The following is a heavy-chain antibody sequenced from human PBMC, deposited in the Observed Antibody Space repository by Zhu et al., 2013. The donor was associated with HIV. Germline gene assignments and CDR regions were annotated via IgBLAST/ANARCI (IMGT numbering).Heavy chain of an antibody. CDR1: GYTFSDYD. CDR2: IIPIFGTP. Sequence: QVQLVQSGAEVKKPGASVKVSCKASGYTFSDYDINWLRQASGQGLEWMGGIIPIFGTPNYAQKFQGRVTITADESTSTAYMELSSLRSEDTAVYYCARDSRSSSGFDYWGQGTLVTVSS. CDR3: ARDSRSSSGFDY. D-gene: IGHD6-6*01. V-gene: IGHV1-69*01. J-gene: IGHJ4*02.